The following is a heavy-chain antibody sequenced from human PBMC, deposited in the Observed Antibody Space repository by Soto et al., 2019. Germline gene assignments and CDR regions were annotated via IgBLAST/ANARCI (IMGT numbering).Heavy chain of an antibody. J-gene: IGHJ6*02. CDR1: GGSISSGAYY. D-gene: IGHD3-16*01. V-gene: IGHV4-31*03. Sequence: QVQLQESGPGLVKPSQTLSLTCTVSGGSISSGAYYWSWIRLHPGKGLEWIGYIYYTGTSYYNPSLRSRVPISVDTPKGQFSLKLSSGTAADTAVYFCARGAYVVTPYYGMAVWGQGPPVTVSS. CDR3: ARGAYVVTPYYGMAV. CDR2: IYYTGTS.